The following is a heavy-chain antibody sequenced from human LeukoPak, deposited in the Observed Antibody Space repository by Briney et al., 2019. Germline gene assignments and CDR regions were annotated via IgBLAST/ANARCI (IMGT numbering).Heavy chain of an antibody. J-gene: IGHJ5*02. Sequence: SQTLSLTCTVSGGSISSGSHYWSWIRQPAGKGLEWIGRIYTSGSTNYNPSLESRVTISVDTSRNQFSLKLSSVTAADTAVYYCAVAAAGTLFDPWGQGTLVTASS. CDR3: AVAAAGTLFDP. CDR1: GGSISSGSHY. CDR2: IYTSGST. D-gene: IGHD6-13*01. V-gene: IGHV4-61*02.